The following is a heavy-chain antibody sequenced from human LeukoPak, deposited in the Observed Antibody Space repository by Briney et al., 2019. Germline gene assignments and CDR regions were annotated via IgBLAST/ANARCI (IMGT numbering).Heavy chain of an antibody. J-gene: IGHJ5*02. CDR1: GGSISSGGYY. CDR3: ARDGEYCSSTSCYFDP. Sequence: PSETLSLTCTVSGGSISSGGYYWSWIRQHPGKGLEWIGYIYYSGSTYYNPSLKSRLTMSVDTSKNQFSLKLSSVTAADTALYYCARDGEYCSSTSCYFDPWGQGILVTVSS. CDR2: IYYSGST. V-gene: IGHV4-31*03. D-gene: IGHD2-2*01.